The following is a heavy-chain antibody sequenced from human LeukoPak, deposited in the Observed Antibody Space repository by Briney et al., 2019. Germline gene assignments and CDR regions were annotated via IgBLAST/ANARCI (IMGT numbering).Heavy chain of an antibody. V-gene: IGHV4-30-2*01. Sequence: SQTLSLTCTVSGGSISSGGYYWSWIRQPPGKGLEWIGEINHSGSTNYNPSLKSRVTISVDTSKNQFSLKLSSVTAADTAVYYCARVRTTMARGAENTIDYWGQGTLVTVSS. J-gene: IGHJ4*02. CDR2: INHSGST. CDR1: GGSISSGGYY. CDR3: ARVRTTMARGAENTIDY. D-gene: IGHD3-10*01.